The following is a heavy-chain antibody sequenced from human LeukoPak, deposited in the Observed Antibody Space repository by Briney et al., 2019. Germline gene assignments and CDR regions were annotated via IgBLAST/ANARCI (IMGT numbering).Heavy chain of an antibody. CDR3: ARQTGSGLFILP. D-gene: IGHD3/OR15-3a*01. CDR2: IYYTGNT. V-gene: IGHV4-39*01. CDR1: GVSISSSYSY. Sequence: PSETLSLTCTVSGVSISSSYSYWGRIRQPPGMGLEWIGSIYYTGNTYYNASLKSQVSISIDTSKNQFSLKLTSVTAADTAVYYCARQTGSGLFILPGGQGTLVTVSS. J-gene: IGHJ4*02.